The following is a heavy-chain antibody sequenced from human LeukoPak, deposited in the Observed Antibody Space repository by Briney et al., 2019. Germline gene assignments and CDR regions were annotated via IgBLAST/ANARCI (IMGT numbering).Heavy chain of an antibody. J-gene: IGHJ4*02. CDR2: IKEDGSEQ. CDR3: ASSDDDYGSGSYYG. Sequence: GGSLRLSCTASGFTFSRHWISWVRQTPGKGLEWVANIKEDGSEQYYVDSVKGRFTMSRDNAKSSLYLQMNSLRAEDTAVYYCASSDDDYGSGSYYGWGQGTLVTVSS. CDR1: GFTFSRHW. D-gene: IGHD3-10*01. V-gene: IGHV3-7*01.